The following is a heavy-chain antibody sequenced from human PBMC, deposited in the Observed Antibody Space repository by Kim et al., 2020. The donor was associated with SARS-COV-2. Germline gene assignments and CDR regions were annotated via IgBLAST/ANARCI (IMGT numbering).Heavy chain of an antibody. D-gene: IGHD4-17*01. Sequence: SETLSLTCTVSGGSISSGVYYWSLIRQHPGKGLEWIGYIYYSGSTYYNPSLKSRVTISVDTSKNQFSLKLSSVTAADTAVYYCARGGVYGDGDYWGQGTLVTVSS. J-gene: IGHJ4*02. CDR3: ARGGVYGDGDY. CDR1: GGSISSGVYY. V-gene: IGHV4-31*03. CDR2: IYYSGST.